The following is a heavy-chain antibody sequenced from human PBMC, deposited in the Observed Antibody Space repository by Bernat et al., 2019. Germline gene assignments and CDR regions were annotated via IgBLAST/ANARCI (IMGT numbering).Heavy chain of an antibody. D-gene: IGHD2-21*02. J-gene: IGHJ5*02. V-gene: IGHV2-26*01. Sequence: ESGGGLVQPGGSLRLSCAASGFTFSSYAMSWVRQAPGKGLEWVGHIFSNEEKSHSTSLKSRLTISKDTSKSQVVLTMTNMDPVDTATYYCARILTYCGGDCYSDSLVRWFDPWGQGTLVTVSS. CDR2: IFSNEEK. CDR3: ARILTYCGGDCYSDSLVRWFDP. CDR1: GFTFSSYA.